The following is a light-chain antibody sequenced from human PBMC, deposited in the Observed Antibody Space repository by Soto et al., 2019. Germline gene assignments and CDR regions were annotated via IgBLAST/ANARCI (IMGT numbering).Light chain of an antibody. J-gene: IGLJ2*01. V-gene: IGLV1-44*01. CDR1: SSNVGTNS. CDR3: AAWDDSLSVV. CDR2: SNN. Sequence: QPVLTQPPSASGTPGQRVTIACSGSSSNVGTNSVKWYQQLPGTAPKLLIHSNNQRPSGVPDRFSASKSGSSASLAISDLQSEDEAVYFCAAWDDSLSVVFGGGTKVTVL.